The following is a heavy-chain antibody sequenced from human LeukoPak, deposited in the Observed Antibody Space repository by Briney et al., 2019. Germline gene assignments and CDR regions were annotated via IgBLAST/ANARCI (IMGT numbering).Heavy chain of an antibody. CDR3: ASMKYYYDSSGYSSFDY. D-gene: IGHD3-22*01. CDR1: GYTFTIYD. CDR2: MNPNSGNT. Sequence: ASVKVSCKASGYTFTIYDINWVRQATGQGLEWMGWMNPNSGNTGYAQKFQGRVTMTRNTSISTAYMELSSLRSEDTAVYYCASMKYYYDSSGYSSFDYWGQGTLVTVSS. V-gene: IGHV1-8*01. J-gene: IGHJ4*02.